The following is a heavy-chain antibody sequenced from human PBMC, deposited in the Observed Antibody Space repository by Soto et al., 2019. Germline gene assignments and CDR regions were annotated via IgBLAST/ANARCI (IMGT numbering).Heavy chain of an antibody. CDR3: ARSPDSSGYYPRWYYYGMDV. J-gene: IGHJ6*02. V-gene: IGHV4-4*02. CDR2: IYHSGST. CDR1: GSSISSTNW. D-gene: IGHD3-22*01. Sequence: SETLSLTYAVSGSSISSTNWWSWVRQPPGKGLEWIGEIYHSGSTNYNPSLKSRVTISVDKSKNQFSLKLSSVTAADTAVYYCARSPDSSGYYPRWYYYGMDVWGQGTTVTVSS.